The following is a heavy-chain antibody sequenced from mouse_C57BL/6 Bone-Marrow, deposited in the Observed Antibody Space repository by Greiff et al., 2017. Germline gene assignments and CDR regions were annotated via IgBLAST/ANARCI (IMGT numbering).Heavy chain of an antibody. Sequence: VQLQQSGAELVKPGASVKLSCTASGFNIKDYYMHWVKQRTEQGLEWIGRIDPEDGETKYAPKFKGKATITADTSSNTAYLQLSSLTSEDTAVYYCARSTTVVATDWYFDVWGTGTTVTVSS. CDR3: ARSTTVVATDWYFDV. V-gene: IGHV14-2*01. CDR1: GFNIKDYY. J-gene: IGHJ1*03. D-gene: IGHD1-1*01. CDR2: IDPEDGET.